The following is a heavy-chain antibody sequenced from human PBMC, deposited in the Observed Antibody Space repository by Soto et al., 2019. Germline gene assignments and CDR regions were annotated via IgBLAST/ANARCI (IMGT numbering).Heavy chain of an antibody. Sequence: EVQLVESGGGLVQPGGSLRLSCAPSGFTFSSFDMNWVRQAPGKGLEWVSYISSSSSTIYYADSVKGRFTISRDKAKNSLYLQMNSLRAEDTAVYYCAGHGGQWLNWFDPWGQGNLVTVSS. CDR1: GFTFSSFD. V-gene: IGHV3-48*01. D-gene: IGHD6-19*01. CDR2: ISSSSSTI. CDR3: AGHGGQWLNWFDP. J-gene: IGHJ5*02.